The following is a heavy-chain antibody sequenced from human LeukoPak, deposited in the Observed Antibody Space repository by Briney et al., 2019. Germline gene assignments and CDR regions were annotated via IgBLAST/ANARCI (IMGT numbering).Heavy chain of an antibody. J-gene: IGHJ4*02. V-gene: IGHV1-69*04. D-gene: IGHD5-24*01. CDR1: GGTFSSYA. CDR3: ARGTGMATIKHFDY. Sequence: SVKVSCKASGGTFSSYAISWVRQAPGQGLEWMGRIIPIFGIANYAQKFQGRVTITADKSTSTAYMELSSLRSEDTAVYYCARGTGMATIKHFDYWGQGTLVTVSS. CDR2: IIPIFGIA.